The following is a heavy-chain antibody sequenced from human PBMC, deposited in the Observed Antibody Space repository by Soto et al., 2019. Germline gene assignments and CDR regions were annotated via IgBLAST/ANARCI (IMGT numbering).Heavy chain of an antibody. Sequence: QVQLVQSGAEVKKPGASVKVSCKASGYTFTSYYMHWVRQAPGQGLERLGRINPSGGSTSYAQKFQGRVTMTRDTSTSTVYMELSSLRSEDTAVYYCARESCSGGSCYFPLDYWGQGTLVTVSS. V-gene: IGHV1-46*01. CDR1: GYTFTSYY. J-gene: IGHJ4*02. CDR2: INPSGGST. D-gene: IGHD2-15*01. CDR3: ARESCSGGSCYFPLDY.